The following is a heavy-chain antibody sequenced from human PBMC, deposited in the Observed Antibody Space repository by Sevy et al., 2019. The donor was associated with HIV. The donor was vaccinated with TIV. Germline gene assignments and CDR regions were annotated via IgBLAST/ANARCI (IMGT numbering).Heavy chain of an antibody. J-gene: IGHJ3*02. V-gene: IGHV1-18*04. Sequence: ASVKVSCKASGYTFTSYGISWVRQAPGQGLEWMGWISAYNGNTNYAQKLQGRVTMTTDTSTSTAYMELRSLRSDDTAVYYCAREGAYCGGDCPDAFDIWRQGTMVTVSS. CDR2: ISAYNGNT. D-gene: IGHD2-21*02. CDR1: GYTFTSYG. CDR3: AREGAYCGGDCPDAFDI.